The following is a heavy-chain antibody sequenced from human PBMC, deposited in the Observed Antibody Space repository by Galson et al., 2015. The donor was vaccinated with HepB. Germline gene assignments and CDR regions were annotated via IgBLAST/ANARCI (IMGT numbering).Heavy chain of an antibody. J-gene: IGHJ4*02. Sequence: LSLTCAVYGGSFSGYYWSWIRQPPGKGLEWIGEINHSGSTNYNPSLKSRVTISVDTSKNQFSLKLSSVTAADTAVYYCARREVAVAGYYFDYWGQGTLVTVSS. V-gene: IGHV4-34*01. D-gene: IGHD6-19*01. CDR2: INHSGST. CDR3: ARREVAVAGYYFDY. CDR1: GGSFSGYY.